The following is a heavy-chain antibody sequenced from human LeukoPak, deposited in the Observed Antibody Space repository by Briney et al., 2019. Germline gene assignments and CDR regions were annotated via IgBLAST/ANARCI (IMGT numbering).Heavy chain of an antibody. CDR2: IYYSGST. CDR3: AREKYYYDSSGSPNWFDP. D-gene: IGHD3-22*01. J-gene: IGHJ5*02. V-gene: IGHV4-59*01. Sequence: SETLSLTRTVSGGSISSYYWSWIRQPPGKGLEWIGYIYYSGSTNYNPSLKSRVTISVDTSKNQFSLKLSSVTAADTAVYYCAREKYYYDSSGSPNWFDPWGQGTLVTVPS. CDR1: GGSISSYY.